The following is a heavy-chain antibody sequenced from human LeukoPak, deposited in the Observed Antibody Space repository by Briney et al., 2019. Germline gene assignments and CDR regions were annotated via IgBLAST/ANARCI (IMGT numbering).Heavy chain of an antibody. CDR1: GGSISGYY. Sequence: PSETLSLTCTVSGGSISGYYWSWLRRPPGKGLEWIGYIYYSGSTNYNPSLKSRVTISVDTSSNRVTLKLSSVTAADTAVFYCARHQRGLRAFDIWGQGTMVTVSS. CDR3: ARHQRGLRAFDI. D-gene: IGHD5/OR15-5a*01. J-gene: IGHJ3*02. V-gene: IGHV4-59*08. CDR2: IYYSGST.